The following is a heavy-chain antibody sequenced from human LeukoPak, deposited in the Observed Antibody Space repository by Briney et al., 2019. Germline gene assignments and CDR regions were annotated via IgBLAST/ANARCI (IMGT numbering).Heavy chain of an antibody. CDR3: ARDGRSRGRYYYYYGVDV. CDR2: TYYRSKWYN. V-gene: IGHV6-1*01. Sequence: SQTLSLTCAISGDTVSSNSAAWNWIRQSPSRGLEWLGRTYYRSKWYNDYAVSVKSRITINPDTSKNQFSLQLNSVTPEDTAVYYCARDGRSRGRYYYYYGVDVWGQGTTVTVSS. CDR1: GDTVSSNSAA. D-gene: IGHD3-16*01. J-gene: IGHJ6*02.